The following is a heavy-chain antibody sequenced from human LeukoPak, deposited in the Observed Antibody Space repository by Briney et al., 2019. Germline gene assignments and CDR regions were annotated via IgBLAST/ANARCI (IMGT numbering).Heavy chain of an antibody. CDR1: GYTFTNYG. D-gene: IGHD5-18*01. J-gene: IGHJ5*02. CDR2: INPNSGGT. Sequence: ASVKVSCKASGYTFTNYGISWVRQAPGQGLEWMGWINPNSGGTNYAQKSQGRVTMTRDTSISTAYMELSRLRSDDTAVYYCARVTAMDYNWFDPWGQGTLVTVSS. V-gene: IGHV1-2*02. CDR3: ARVTAMDYNWFDP.